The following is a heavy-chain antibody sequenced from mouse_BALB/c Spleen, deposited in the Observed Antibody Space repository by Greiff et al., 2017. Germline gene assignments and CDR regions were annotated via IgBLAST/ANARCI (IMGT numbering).Heavy chain of an antibody. CDR3: AFPGNWCFDV. J-gene: IGHJ1*01. CDR1: GYSFTSYW. D-gene: IGHD1-1*02. Sequence: VQLQQSGPQLVRPGASVKISCKASGYSFTSYWMHWVKQRPGQGLEWIGMIDPSDSETRLNQKFKDKATLTVDKSSSTAYMQLSSPTSEDSAVYYCAFPGNWCFDVWGAGTTVTVSS. V-gene: IGHV1-74*01. CDR2: IDPSDSET.